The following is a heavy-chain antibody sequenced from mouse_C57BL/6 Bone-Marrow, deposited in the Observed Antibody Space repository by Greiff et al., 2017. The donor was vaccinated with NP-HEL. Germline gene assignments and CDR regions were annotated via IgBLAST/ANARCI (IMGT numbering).Heavy chain of an antibody. V-gene: IGHV1-22*01. CDR2: INPNNGGT. CDR1: GYTFTDYN. J-gene: IGHJ4*01. D-gene: IGHD4-1*02. CDR3: ARKGNWDGGDAMDY. Sequence: EVQLQQSGPELVKPGASVKMSCKASGYTFTDYNMHWVKQSHGKSLEWIGYINPNNGGTSYNQKFKGKATLTVNKSSSTAYMELRSLTSEDSAVYYCARKGNWDGGDAMDYWGQGTSVTVSS.